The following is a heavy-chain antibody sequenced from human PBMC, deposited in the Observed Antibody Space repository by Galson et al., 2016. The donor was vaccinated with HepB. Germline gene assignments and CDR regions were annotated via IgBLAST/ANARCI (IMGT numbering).Heavy chain of an antibody. J-gene: IGHJ3*02. Sequence: SVKVSCKASGYNFLSYGISWVRQAPGRGLEWIGRIRTYSEMTHYAQKFQGRITMTTDTSTSTVYMELRSLRSDDTAVYYCARDYYYDGSTYGFSDTFDIWGQGTMVTVSS. V-gene: IGHV1-18*01. D-gene: IGHD3-22*01. CDR2: IRTYSEMT. CDR3: ARDYYYDGSTYGFSDTFDI. CDR1: GYNFLSYG.